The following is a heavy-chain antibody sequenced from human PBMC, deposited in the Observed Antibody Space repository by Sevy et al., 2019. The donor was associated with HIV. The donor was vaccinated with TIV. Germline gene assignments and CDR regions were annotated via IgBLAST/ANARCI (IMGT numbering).Heavy chain of an antibody. CDR2: IYSGGST. Sequence: GGSLRLSCAASGFTVSSNYMSWVRQAPGKGLEWVSVIYSGGSTYYADSGKGRFTISRDNSKNTLYLQMNSLRAEDTAVYYCARAWGGTDYFDYWGQGTLVTVSS. CDR1: GFTVSSNY. J-gene: IGHJ4*02. CDR3: ARAWGGTDYFDY. V-gene: IGHV3-66*01. D-gene: IGHD3-16*01.